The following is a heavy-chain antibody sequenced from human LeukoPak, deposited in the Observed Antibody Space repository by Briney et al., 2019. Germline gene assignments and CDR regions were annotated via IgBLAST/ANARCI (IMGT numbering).Heavy chain of an antibody. CDR2: ITNSGTT. D-gene: IGHD3-22*01. CDR1: GESISSHY. V-gene: IGHV4-4*08. CDR3: ARDDSSGKNAFDI. J-gene: IGHJ3*02. Sequence: PSETLSLTCNVSGESISSHYWSWTRQSPGKGLEWIGYITNSGTTKFNPSLKSRVTISVDTSKNQFSLKLSSVTAADTAVYYCARDDSSGKNAFDIWGQGTMVTVSS.